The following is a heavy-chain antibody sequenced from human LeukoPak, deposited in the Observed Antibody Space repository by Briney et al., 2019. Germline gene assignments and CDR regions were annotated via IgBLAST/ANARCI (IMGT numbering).Heavy chain of an antibody. CDR3: TRAVAGHPD. CDR2: INHGGYT. V-gene: IGHV4-34*01. J-gene: IGHJ4*02. Sequence: PSETLSLTCAVSGVAFSNYYWSWVRQSPTKGLEWIGEINHGGYTNYNPSLKSRVTISIDTSKNQFSLMVISVTAADTGVYYCTRAVAGHPDWGQGTLVTVSS. D-gene: IGHD6-19*01. CDR1: GVAFSNYY.